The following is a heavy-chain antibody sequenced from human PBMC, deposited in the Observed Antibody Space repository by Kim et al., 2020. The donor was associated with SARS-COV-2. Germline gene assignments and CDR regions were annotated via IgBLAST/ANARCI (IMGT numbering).Heavy chain of an antibody. CDR2: ISSSSSYI. V-gene: IGHV3-21*01. D-gene: IGHD2-15*01. Sequence: GGSLRLSCAASGFTFSSYSMNWVRQAPGKGLEWVSSISSSSSYIYYADSVKGRFTISRDNAKNSLYLQMNSLRAEDTAVYYCARQEDVNIYYYYYGMDVWGQGTTVTVSS. J-gene: IGHJ6*02. CDR1: GFTFSSYS. CDR3: ARQEDVNIYYYYYGMDV.